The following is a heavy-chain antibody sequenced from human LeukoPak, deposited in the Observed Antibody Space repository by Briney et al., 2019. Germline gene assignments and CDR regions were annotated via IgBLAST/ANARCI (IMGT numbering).Heavy chain of an antibody. D-gene: IGHD1-20*01. CDR3: TRGGLSGTTGVDY. CDR1: GYSFTDYG. J-gene: IGHJ4*02. Sequence: GASVKVSCKASGYSFTDYGITWVRQAPGQGLEWMGRFSPYNGNTNYAQKFQGRVTMTRDTSTSTTYMELKSLTSDDTAVYFCTRGGLSGTTGVDYWGQGTLVTVSS. V-gene: IGHV1-18*01. CDR2: FSPYNGNT.